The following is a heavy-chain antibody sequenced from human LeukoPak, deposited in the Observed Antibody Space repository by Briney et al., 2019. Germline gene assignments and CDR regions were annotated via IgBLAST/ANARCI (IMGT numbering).Heavy chain of an antibody. CDR1: GFTFSSYW. Sequence: GGSLRLSCAASGFTFSSYWMSWVRQAPGKGLEWVANIKQDGSEKYYVDSVRGRFTISRDNAKNSLYLQMNSLRAEDTAVYYCARDPLNYYGSGSYYWSDGYWGQGTLVTVSS. CDR2: IKQDGSEK. D-gene: IGHD3-10*01. CDR3: ARDPLNYYGSGSYYWSDGY. J-gene: IGHJ4*02. V-gene: IGHV3-7*01.